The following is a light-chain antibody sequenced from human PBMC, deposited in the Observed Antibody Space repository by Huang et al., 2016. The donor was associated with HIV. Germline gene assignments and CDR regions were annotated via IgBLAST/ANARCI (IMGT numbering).Light chain of an antibody. V-gene: IGKV3-20*01. J-gene: IGKJ1*01. CDR2: GAS. CDR3: QQYGSSPRT. Sequence: EIVLTQSPGTLSLSPVERATLSCGASQSVTSNYLAWYQQKSGQAPRLLIYGASSRATGIPDRFSGSGSGTDFTLTISRLEPEDFAVYYCQQYGSSPRTFGQGTKVEI. CDR1: QSVTSNY.